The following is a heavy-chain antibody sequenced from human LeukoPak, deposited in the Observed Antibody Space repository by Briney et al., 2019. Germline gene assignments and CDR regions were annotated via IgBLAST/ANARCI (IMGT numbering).Heavy chain of an antibody. J-gene: IGHJ6*02. CDR1: GFTFSNAW. CDR3: ARDQYDFWSGYYGMDV. CDR2: ISSSGSTI. D-gene: IGHD3-3*01. V-gene: IGHV3-48*04. Sequence: GGSLRLSCAASGFTFSNAWMNWVRRAPGKGLEWVSYISSSGSTIYYADSVKGRFTISRDNAKNSLYLQMNSLRAEDTAVYYCARDQYDFWSGYYGMDVWGQGTTVTVSS.